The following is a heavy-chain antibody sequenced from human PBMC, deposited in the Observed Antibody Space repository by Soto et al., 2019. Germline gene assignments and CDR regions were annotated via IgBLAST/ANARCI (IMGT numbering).Heavy chain of an antibody. CDR3: DRLIAARRRWAFDY. CDR1: GGSISSGDYY. J-gene: IGHJ4*02. CDR2: IYYSGST. V-gene: IGHV4-30-4*01. D-gene: IGHD6-6*01. Sequence: SETLSLTCTVSGGSISSGDYYWSWIRQPPGKGLEWIGYIYYSGSTYYNPSLKSRVTISVDTSKNQFSLKLSSVTAADTAVYYCDRLIAARRRWAFDYWGQGTPVTVSS.